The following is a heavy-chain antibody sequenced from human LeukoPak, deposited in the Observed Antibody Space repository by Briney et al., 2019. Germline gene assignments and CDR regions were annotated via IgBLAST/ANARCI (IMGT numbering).Heavy chain of an antibody. CDR3: ARLREIPVFGVVTKSTSYFDY. J-gene: IGHJ4*02. CDR1: GFTFSIYS. V-gene: IGHV3-7*01. CDR2: IKQDGSEK. Sequence: PGGSLRLSCAASGFTFSIYSMTWVRQAPGKGLEWVANIKQDGSEKYYVDSVKGRFTISRDNAKNSLYLQMNSLRAEDTAVYYCARLREIPVFGVVTKSTSYFDYWGQGTLVTVSS. D-gene: IGHD3-3*01.